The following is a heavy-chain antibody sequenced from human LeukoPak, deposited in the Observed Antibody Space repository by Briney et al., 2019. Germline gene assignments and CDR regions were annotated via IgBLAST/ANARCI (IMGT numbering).Heavy chain of an antibody. CDR1: GGSVSDNGFF. CDR2: VSYTGST. Sequence: SETLSLTCTVSGGSVSDNGFFWGWIRQPPGKGLEWIGRVSYTGSTHYDPSLKSRFTMSIDTSKNQFSLNLTPVTAADTAVYYCARRGTYWNALGCWGQGALVTVSS. V-gene: IGHV4-39*01. D-gene: IGHD1-1*01. J-gene: IGHJ4*02. CDR3: ARRGTYWNALGC.